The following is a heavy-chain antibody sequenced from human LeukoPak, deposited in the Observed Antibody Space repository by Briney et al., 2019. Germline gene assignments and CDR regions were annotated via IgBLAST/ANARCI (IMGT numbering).Heavy chain of an antibody. V-gene: IGHV4-38-2*02. CDR1: GHSISRAYY. CDR3: ARWSMVGGFDY. Sequence: PSETLSLTCTVSGHSISRAYYWGWIRQPPGKGLEWIGNIHHSGSTYYSPSFKSRVTISGHTGKNQFSLKLTSVSAADTAMYFCARWSMVGGFDYWGQGTLVTVSS. CDR2: IHHSGST. J-gene: IGHJ4*02. D-gene: IGHD3-10*01.